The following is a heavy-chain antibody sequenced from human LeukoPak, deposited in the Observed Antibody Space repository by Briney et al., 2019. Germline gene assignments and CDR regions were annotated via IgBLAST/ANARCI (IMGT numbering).Heavy chain of an antibody. V-gene: IGHV3-7*01. Sequence: PGGSLRLSCAASGFTFSTYGMNWFRQTRGKGLEWVAKIKADGGEKDHVASVKGRFTISRDNAKNSLYLQMNSLRVEDTAVYYCARGGAARPDFWGQGTLVTVSS. CDR3: ARGGAARPDF. D-gene: IGHD6-6*01. J-gene: IGHJ4*02. CDR1: GFTFSTYG. CDR2: IKADGGEK.